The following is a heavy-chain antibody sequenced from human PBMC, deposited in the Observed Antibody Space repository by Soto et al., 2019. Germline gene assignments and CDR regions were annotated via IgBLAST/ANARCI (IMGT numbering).Heavy chain of an antibody. D-gene: IGHD3-22*01. CDR3: AIAPWDSSGYYYVTS. Sequence: QVQLQESGPGLVKPSETLSLTCTVSGGSISSYYWSWIRQPPGKGLEWIGYIYYSGSTNYNPSLNSRVTISVDTSKNQFSLKLSSVTAADTAVYYCAIAPWDSSGYYYVTSWGQGTLVTVSS. V-gene: IGHV4-59*01. J-gene: IGHJ4*02. CDR2: IYYSGST. CDR1: GGSISSYY.